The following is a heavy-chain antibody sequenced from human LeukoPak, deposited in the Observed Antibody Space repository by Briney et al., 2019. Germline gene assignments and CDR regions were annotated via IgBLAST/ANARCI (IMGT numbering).Heavy chain of an antibody. J-gene: IGHJ4*02. CDR1: EFTFGDYC. CDR3: ASSARGTYFFDY. CDR2: VNLDGSEK. Sequence: GGSLRLSCAASEFTFGDYCMTWVRQAPGKGLEWVANVNLDGSEKYYVDSVKGRFTISRDNAKDSLYLQMNSLRAEDTAVYYCASSARGTYFFDYWGQGTLVTVSS. D-gene: IGHD3-16*01. V-gene: IGHV3-7*01.